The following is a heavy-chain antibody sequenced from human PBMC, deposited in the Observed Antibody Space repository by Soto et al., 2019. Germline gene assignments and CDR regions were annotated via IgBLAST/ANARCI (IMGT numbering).Heavy chain of an antibody. D-gene: IGHD3-22*01. CDR2: ISGSGGST. CDR3: ATLLDSSGYIFDY. Sequence: EVQLLESGGGLVQPGGSLRLSCAASGFTFSSYAMSWVRQAPGKGLEWVSAISGSGGSTYYADSVKGRFTISRDNSKNTLYLQMNSLRAEDTAVYYCATLLDSSGYIFDYWGQGTLVTVSS. V-gene: IGHV3-23*01. CDR1: GFTFSSYA. J-gene: IGHJ4*02.